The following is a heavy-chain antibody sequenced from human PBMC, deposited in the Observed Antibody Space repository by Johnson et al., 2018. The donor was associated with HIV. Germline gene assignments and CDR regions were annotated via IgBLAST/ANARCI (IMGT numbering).Heavy chain of an antibody. Sequence: VQLVESGGGLVQPGGSLRLSCAASGLTVSGHYMSWIRQAPGKGLEWVSYISSSGCTVYYADSVKGSSPISRANAKNSLYLQMNSLRAEDTAVYYCARDRGGPVRDDAFDIWGQGTMVTVSS. V-gene: IGHV3-11*04. CDR1: GLTVSGHY. CDR2: ISSSGCTV. D-gene: IGHD3-10*01. CDR3: ARDRGGPVRDDAFDI. J-gene: IGHJ3*02.